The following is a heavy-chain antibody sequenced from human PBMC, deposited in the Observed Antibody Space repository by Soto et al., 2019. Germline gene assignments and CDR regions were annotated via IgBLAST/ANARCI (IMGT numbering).Heavy chain of an antibody. D-gene: IGHD3-22*01. CDR2: INAGNGNT. J-gene: IGHJ3*02. CDR3: VRDYYYDSSGCDAFDI. Sequence: ASVKVSCKASGYIFTSYAIHWVRQAPGQGLEWMGWINAGNGNTKYLQKFQGRLTITRDTSATTAYMELSSLRFEDTAVYYCVRDYYYDSSGCDAFDIWGQGTMVTVSS. CDR1: GYIFTSYA. V-gene: IGHV1-3*01.